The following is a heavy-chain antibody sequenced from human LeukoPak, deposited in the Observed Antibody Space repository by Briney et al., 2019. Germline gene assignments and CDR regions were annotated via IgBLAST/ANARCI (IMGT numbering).Heavy chain of an antibody. CDR2: IYYSGST. CDR3: ARLTYSSGFDY. CDR1: GGFISSSSYY. V-gene: IGHV4-39*01. Sequence: PSETLSLTCTVSGGFISSSSYYWGWIRQPPGKGLEWIGSIYYSGSTYYNPSLKSRVTISVDTSKNQFSLKLSSVTAADTAVYYCARLTYSSGFDYWGQGTLVTVSS. D-gene: IGHD6-19*01. J-gene: IGHJ4*02.